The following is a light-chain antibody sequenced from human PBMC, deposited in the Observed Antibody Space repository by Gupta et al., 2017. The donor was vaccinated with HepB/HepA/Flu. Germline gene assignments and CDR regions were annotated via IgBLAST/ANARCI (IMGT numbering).Light chain of an antibody. CDR3: NSQDTSGNNRVG. J-gene: IGLJ2*01. Sequence: SSELTQYPAVSVALGQTVRITCQGDSLRSYYASWYQQKPGQAPDLVIFGKNNRPSGIPERFSCSSSGSTATSTTTGAEAEDEADYYCNSQDTSGNNRVGFGGGTKLNGL. CDR2: GKN. V-gene: IGLV3-19*01. CDR1: SLRSYY.